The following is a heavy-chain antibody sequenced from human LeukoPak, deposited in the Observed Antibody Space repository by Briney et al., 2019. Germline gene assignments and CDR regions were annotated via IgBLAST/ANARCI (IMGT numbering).Heavy chain of an antibody. Sequence: ASVKVSCKASGYSFTRYAIHWVRQAPGQRLEWMGWINAGNGNRKYSQKFQARVTISSDTSASTAYIELSSLRSEDTAVYYCARGCGGDCPNAEYFHHWGQGTLVTVSS. V-gene: IGHV1-3*01. CDR1: GYSFTRYA. J-gene: IGHJ1*01. D-gene: IGHD2-21*02. CDR2: INAGNGNR. CDR3: ARGCGGDCPNAEYFHH.